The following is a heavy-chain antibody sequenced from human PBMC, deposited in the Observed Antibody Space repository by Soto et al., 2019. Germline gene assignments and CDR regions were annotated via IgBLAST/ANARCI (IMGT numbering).Heavy chain of an antibody. CDR1: GVTVSSNY. Sequence: EVQLVESGGGLVQPGGSLRLSCAASGVTVSSNYMSWVRQAPGTGLEWVSVIYSGGSTYYADSVKGRCTISRDNSKNTLYLQMNSLRAEDTGVYYCARHGDNYGGGYFDYWGQGTLVTVSS. V-gene: IGHV3-66*04. CDR2: IYSGGST. CDR3: ARHGDNYGGGYFDY. D-gene: IGHD5-18*01. J-gene: IGHJ4*02.